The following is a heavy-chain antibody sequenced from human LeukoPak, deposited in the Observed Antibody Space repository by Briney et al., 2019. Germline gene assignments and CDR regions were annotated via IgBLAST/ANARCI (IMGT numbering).Heavy chain of an antibody. CDR3: AREPLRYLDWLSFPH. CDR1: GYTFTSYY. CDR2: INPSGGST. D-gene: IGHD3-9*01. J-gene: IGHJ4*02. V-gene: IGHV1-46*01. Sequence: ASVKVSCKASGYTFTSYYMHWVRQAPGQGLEWMGIINPSGGSTSYAQKFQGRVTMTRDTSTSTVYMELSSLRSEDTAVYYCAREPLRYLDWLSFPHWGQGTLVTVSS.